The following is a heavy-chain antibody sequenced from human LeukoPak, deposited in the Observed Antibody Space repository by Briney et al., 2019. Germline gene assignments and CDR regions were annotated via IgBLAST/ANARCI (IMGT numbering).Heavy chain of an antibody. D-gene: IGHD3-9*01. J-gene: IGHJ5*02. CDR2: IYYSGST. CDR3: ARLTGYSSESWFDP. Sequence: SETLPLTCTVSGGSISSYYWSWIRQPPGKGLEWIGYIYYSGSTNYNPSLKSRVTISVDTSKNQFSLKLSSVTAADTAVYYCARLTGYSSESWFDPWGQGTLVTVSS. CDR1: GGSISSYY. V-gene: IGHV4-59*01.